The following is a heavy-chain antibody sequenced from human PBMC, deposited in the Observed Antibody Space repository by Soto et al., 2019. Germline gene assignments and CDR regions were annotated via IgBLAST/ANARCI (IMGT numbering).Heavy chain of an antibody. CDR3: ARDAFYDFWSGGNWFDP. D-gene: IGHD3-3*01. J-gene: IGHJ5*02. Sequence: GASVKVSCKASGYTFTSYGISGVRQAPGEGLEWMGWISAYNGNTNYAQKLQGRVTMTTDTSTSTAYMELRSLRSDDTAVYYCARDAFYDFWSGGNWFDPWGQGTLVTVSS. V-gene: IGHV1-18*01. CDR1: GYTFTSYG. CDR2: ISAYNGNT.